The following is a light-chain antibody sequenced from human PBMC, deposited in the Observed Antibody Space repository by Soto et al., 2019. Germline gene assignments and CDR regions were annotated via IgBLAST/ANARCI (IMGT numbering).Light chain of an antibody. CDR3: QQYNSYSMYT. V-gene: IGKV1-5*01. J-gene: IGKJ2*01. CDR2: DAS. CDR1: QSISSW. Sequence: DIQMTQSPSTLSASVGDRVTITCRASQSISSWLAWYQQKPGKAPKLLIYDASSLESGVPSRFSGSGSGTEFPLTISSLQPDDFATYYCQQYNSYSMYTFGQGTKPEIK.